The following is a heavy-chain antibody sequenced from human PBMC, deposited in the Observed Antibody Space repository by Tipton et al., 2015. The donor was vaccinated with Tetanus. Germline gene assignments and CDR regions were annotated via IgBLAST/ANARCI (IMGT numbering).Heavy chain of an antibody. Sequence: QLVQSGPEVKKPGESLKISCQASGYDFNNYWIGWVRQTPGKGLEWMAIIYPGDSDIKYSPSFQGQVTTSADTSVNTAYLQWSSLRASDSAIFYCARLRWNYSFRPYYFDSWGLGTLVTVSS. V-gene: IGHV5-51*01. CDR1: GYDFNNYW. D-gene: IGHD1-7*01. J-gene: IGHJ4*02. CDR3: ARLRWNYSFRPYYFDS. CDR2: IYPGDSDI.